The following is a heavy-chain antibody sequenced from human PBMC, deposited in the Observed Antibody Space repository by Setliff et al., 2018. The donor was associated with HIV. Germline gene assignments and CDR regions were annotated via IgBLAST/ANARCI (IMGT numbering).Heavy chain of an antibody. J-gene: IGHJ5*02. V-gene: IGHV1-18*01. CDR3: AKEQEIGSYLDP. Sequence: GASVKVSCKASGYTFTRYGVNWVRLAPGVGLEWMGWISTYNGNADYAQKLQGRVTMTTDTSTSTAYMELSSLRSDDSAVYFCAKEQEIGSYLDPWGQGTLVTVSS. CDR2: ISTYNGNA. CDR1: GYTFTRYG. D-gene: IGHD2-2*02.